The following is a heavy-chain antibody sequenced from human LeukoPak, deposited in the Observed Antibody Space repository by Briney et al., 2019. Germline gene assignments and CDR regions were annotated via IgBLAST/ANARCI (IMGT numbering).Heavy chain of an antibody. J-gene: IGHJ4*02. V-gene: IGHV3-30*02. Sequence: PGGSLRLSCAASGFTFSSYGMHWVRQAPGKGLEGVAFIRYDGSNKYYADSVKGRFTISRDNSKNTLYLQMNSLRAEDTAVYYCAKDVLRYSDWLLTYYFDYWGQGTLVTVSS. CDR2: IRYDGSNK. D-gene: IGHD3-9*01. CDR1: GFTFSSYG. CDR3: AKDVLRYSDWLLTYYFDY.